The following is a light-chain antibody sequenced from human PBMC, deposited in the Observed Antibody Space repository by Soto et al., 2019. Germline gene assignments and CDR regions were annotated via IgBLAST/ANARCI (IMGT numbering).Light chain of an antibody. V-gene: IGKV3-11*01. CDR1: QSVSSF. Sequence: EIVLTQSPATLSLSPGERATLSCTASQSVSSFLAWYQQKPGQAPRLLIYDAFKRATGIPARFSGSGSGTDFTLTISSLEPADSAVYYCQQRSNWPPWTFGQGTKVEVK. J-gene: IGKJ1*01. CDR3: QQRSNWPPWT. CDR2: DAF.